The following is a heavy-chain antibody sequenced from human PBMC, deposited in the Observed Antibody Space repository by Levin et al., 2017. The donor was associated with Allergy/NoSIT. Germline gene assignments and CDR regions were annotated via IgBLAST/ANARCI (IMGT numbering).Heavy chain of an antibody. D-gene: IGHD3-22*01. Sequence: GESLKISCAASGFTFSSYAMSWVRQAPGKGLEWVSAISGRSGSTYYADSVKGRFTISRDNSKNTLYLQMNSLRAEDTAVYYCAKEDYDDSNGYYYVPGSVDYWGQGTLVTVSS. J-gene: IGHJ4*02. CDR1: GFTFSSYA. V-gene: IGHV3-23*01. CDR3: AKEDYDDSNGYYYVPGSVDY. CDR2: ISGRSGST.